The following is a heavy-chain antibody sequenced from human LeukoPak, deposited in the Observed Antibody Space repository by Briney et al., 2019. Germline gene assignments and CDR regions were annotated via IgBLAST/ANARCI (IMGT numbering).Heavy chain of an antibody. CDR3: ATQGIAAAGTLDY. Sequence: ASVTVSCRVSGYTLTELSMHWVRQAPGKGREWMGGFDPGDGETIYAQKFQGRVTMTEDTSTDTAYMELSSLRSEDTAVYYCATQGIAAAGTLDYWGQGTLVTVSS. CDR2: FDPGDGET. V-gene: IGHV1-24*01. D-gene: IGHD6-13*01. CDR1: GYTLTELS. J-gene: IGHJ4*02.